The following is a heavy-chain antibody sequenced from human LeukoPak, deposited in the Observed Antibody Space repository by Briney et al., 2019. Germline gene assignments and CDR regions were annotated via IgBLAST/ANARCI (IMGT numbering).Heavy chain of an antibody. CDR1: GGSISSTSYY. D-gene: IGHD5-18*01. V-gene: IGHV4-61*01. J-gene: IGHJ4*02. Sequence: SETLSLTCTVSGGSISSTSYYWSWIRQPPGKGLEWIGYIYYSGSTNYNPSLKSRVTISVDTSKNQFSLKLSSVTAADTAVYYCARVVSTAMVTYYFDYWGQGTLVTVSS. CDR2: IYYSGST. CDR3: ARVVSTAMVTYYFDY.